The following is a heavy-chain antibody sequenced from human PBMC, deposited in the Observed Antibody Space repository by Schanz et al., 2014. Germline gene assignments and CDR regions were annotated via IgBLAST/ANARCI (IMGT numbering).Heavy chain of an antibody. J-gene: IGHJ3*02. D-gene: IGHD3-10*01. CDR3: AKGRFGELSAFDI. CDR1: GFTFSSYS. CDR2: ISASGGDT. Sequence: EVHLVESGGGLVQPGGSLRLSCAASGFTFSSYSMNWVRQAPGKGLEWLSVISASGGDTYYADSVKGRFTISRDNSKNTLYLQMNSLRAEDTAVYYCAKGRFGELSAFDIWGQGTMVTVSS. V-gene: IGHV3-23*04.